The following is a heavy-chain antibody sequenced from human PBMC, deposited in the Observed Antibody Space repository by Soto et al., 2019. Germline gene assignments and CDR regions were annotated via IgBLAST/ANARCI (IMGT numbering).Heavy chain of an antibody. Sequence: VKVSCKASGYTFTNYAMHWMRQAPGQRLEWMGWINTGNGNTKYSQKFQGRVTITRDTSASTAYVELSSLRTEDTAVYYCARVWGYYFDYWGQGTLVTVS. D-gene: IGHD3-10*01. V-gene: IGHV1-3*04. CDR1: GYTFTNYA. CDR2: INTGNGNT. J-gene: IGHJ4*02. CDR3: ARVWGYYFDY.